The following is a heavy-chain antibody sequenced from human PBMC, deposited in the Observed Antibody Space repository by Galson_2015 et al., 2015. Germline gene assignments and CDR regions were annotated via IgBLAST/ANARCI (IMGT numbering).Heavy chain of an antibody. CDR2: IQRNGTT. CDR1: GFTVSTNF. D-gene: IGHD6-19*01. J-gene: IGHJ4*02. CDR3: ARGPWQWLGD. V-gene: IGHV3-53*01. Sequence: SLRLSCAASGFTVSTNFMTWVRQAPGKGLEWVSLIQRNGTTSYADSVKGRFTIARDNSKNTIYLQMNRLRAEDSALYYCARGPWQWLGDWGQGTPVTVSS.